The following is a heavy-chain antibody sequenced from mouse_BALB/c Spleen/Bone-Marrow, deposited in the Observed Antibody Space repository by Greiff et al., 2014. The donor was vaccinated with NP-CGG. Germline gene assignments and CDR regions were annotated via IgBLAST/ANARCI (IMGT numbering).Heavy chain of an antibody. D-gene: IGHD2-4*01. Sequence: VQLVESGPGLVTPSQSLSITCTVSGFSLTDYGVSWIRQPPGKGLEWLGVIWGVGTTYYNSALKSRLSINKDNSKSQVFLKMNSLQTDDTAMYYCAKIYYDFGGFAHWGQGTLVTVSA. CDR2: IWGVGTT. J-gene: IGHJ3*01. V-gene: IGHV2-6-5*01. CDR1: GFSLTDYG. CDR3: AKIYYDFGGFAH.